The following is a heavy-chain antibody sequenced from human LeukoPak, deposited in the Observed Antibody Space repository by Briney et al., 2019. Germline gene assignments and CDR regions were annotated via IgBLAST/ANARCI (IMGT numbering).Heavy chain of an antibody. V-gene: IGHV3-21*01. Sequence: PGGSLRLSCAASGFTVSSNYMSWVRQAPGKGLEWVSSISSSSSYIYYADSVKGRFTISRDNAKNSLYLQMNSLRAEDTAVYYCAREGRTTIAVAGTGAFDYWGQGTLVTVSS. CDR3: AREGRTTIAVAGTGAFDY. CDR2: ISSSSSYI. D-gene: IGHD6-19*01. CDR1: GFTVSSNY. J-gene: IGHJ4*02.